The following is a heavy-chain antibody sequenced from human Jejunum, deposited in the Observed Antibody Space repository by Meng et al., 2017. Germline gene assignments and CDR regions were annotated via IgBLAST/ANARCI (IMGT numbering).Heavy chain of an antibody. CDR2: ISADGGST. Sequence: GESLKISCVVSGFTFSNYAMSWVRQAPGKGLEWVSVISADGGSTYYTDSVKGRFTVSRDNSKNTLYLQMNSLRADDTALYYCARPYYFDSSGYYYHGVFDYWGQGTLVTVSS. D-gene: IGHD3-22*01. CDR3: ARPYYFDSSGYYYHGVFDY. J-gene: IGHJ4*02. CDR1: GFTFSNYA. V-gene: IGHV3-23*01.